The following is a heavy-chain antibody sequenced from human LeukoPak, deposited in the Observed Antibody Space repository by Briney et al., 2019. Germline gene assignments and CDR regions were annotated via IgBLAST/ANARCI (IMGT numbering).Heavy chain of an antibody. CDR2: IDNFGSI. V-gene: IGHV3-53*01. D-gene: IGHD3-10*01. CDR1: DFNINNNY. J-gene: IGHJ4*02. CDR3: AGGTYYGSGARPGYFDH. Sequence: PGRSLRLSCAAPDFNINNNYMNWVRQAPGKGLEWVSLIDNFGSIYYRDSVKGRFTISRDISKSTVYLHMNNLSAEDTAVYYCAGGTYYGSGARPGYFDHWGQGILVTVSS.